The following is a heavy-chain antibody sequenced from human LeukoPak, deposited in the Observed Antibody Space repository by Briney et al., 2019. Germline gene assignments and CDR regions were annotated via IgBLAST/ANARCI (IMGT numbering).Heavy chain of an antibody. D-gene: IGHD3-22*01. CDR2: IYYSGST. V-gene: IGHV4-59*12. J-gene: IGHJ4*02. CDR1: GGSISSYY. Sequence: ESSETLSLTCTVSGGSISSYYWSWIRQPPGKGLEWIGYIYYSGSTNYNPSLKSRVTISVDKSKNQFSLKLSSVTAADTAVYYCARATYDSPDYWGQGTLVTVSS. CDR3: ARATYDSPDY.